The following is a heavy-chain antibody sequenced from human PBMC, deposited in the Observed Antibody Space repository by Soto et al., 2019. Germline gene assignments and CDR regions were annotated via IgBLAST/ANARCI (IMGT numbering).Heavy chain of an antibody. Sequence: SETLSLTCAVSGGSISSGGYSWSWIRQPPGKGLEWIGYIYYSGSTYYNPSLKSRVTISVDTSKNQFSLKLSSVTAADTAVYYCARDGDYGDYSGYYGMDVWGQGTTVTVSS. J-gene: IGHJ6*02. CDR2: IYYSGST. V-gene: IGHV4-30-4*08. CDR1: GGSISSGGYS. D-gene: IGHD4-17*01. CDR3: ARDGDYGDYSGYYGMDV.